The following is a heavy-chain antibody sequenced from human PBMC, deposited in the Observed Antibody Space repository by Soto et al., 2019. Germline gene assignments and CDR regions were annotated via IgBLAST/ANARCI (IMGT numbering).Heavy chain of an antibody. V-gene: IGHV4-39*01. CDR3: ASPKIAFYNWFDP. J-gene: IGHJ5*02. Sequence: PSETLSLTCTVSGGSISSSSYYWGWIRQPPGKGLEWIGSIYYSGSTYYNPSLKSRVTISVDTSKNQFSLKLSSVTAADTAVYYCASPKIAFYNWFDPWGQGTQVTSPQ. CDR2: IYYSGST. D-gene: IGHD3-3*02. CDR1: GGSISSSSYY.